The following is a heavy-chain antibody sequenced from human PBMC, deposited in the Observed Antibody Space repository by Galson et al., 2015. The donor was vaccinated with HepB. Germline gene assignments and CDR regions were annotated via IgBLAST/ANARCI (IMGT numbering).Heavy chain of an antibody. CDR3: SRGLRVKGYQFTGPGGHAMDV. CDR1: GFTFSRYW. J-gene: IGHJ6*02. D-gene: IGHD2-2*01. CDR2: INSDGNRT. V-gene: IGHV3-74*01. Sequence: SLRLSCAASGFTFSRYWMHWVRQGPGKGLVWVPRINSDGNRTIYADFVKGRFTISRDNAKSSLYLQTNSVRAEDTAVYYCSRGLRVKGYQFTGPGGHAMDVWGQGTTVTVSS.